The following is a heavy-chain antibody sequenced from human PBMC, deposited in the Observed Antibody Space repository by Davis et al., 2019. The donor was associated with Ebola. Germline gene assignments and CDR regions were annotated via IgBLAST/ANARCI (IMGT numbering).Heavy chain of an antibody. V-gene: IGHV3-7*01. CDR2: IKQDGSEK. CDR3: ARDRAQGYFDY. J-gene: IGHJ4*02. CDR1: GFTFSSSW. Sequence: PGGSLRLSCAASGFTFSSSWMSWVRQAPGQGLEWVANIKQDGSEKYYVDSVKGRFTVSRDNAKNSLYLQMNSLRAEDTAVYYCARDRAQGYFDYWGQGTLVTVSS.